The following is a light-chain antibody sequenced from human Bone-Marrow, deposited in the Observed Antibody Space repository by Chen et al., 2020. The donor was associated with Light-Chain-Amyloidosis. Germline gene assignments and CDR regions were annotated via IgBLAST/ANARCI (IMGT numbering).Light chain of an antibody. CDR2: RNN. V-gene: IGLV1-44*01. J-gene: IGLJ3*02. CDR1: SSNIGSLT. Sequence: QSLLTQPPSASGTPGQRVTISCSGSSSNIGSLTVNWYQQLPGTAPKRLIYRNNQRPSGVPDRFSGSKSGTSASPAMSGLQSEDEADYYCATWDNSLGDDWVFGGGTKLTVL. CDR3: ATWDNSLGDDWV.